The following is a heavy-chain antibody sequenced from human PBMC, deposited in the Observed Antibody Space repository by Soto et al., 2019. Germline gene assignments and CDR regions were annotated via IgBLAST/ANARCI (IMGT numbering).Heavy chain of an antibody. V-gene: IGHV1-18*01. CDR3: ARVPYDFWSGYSPRSSFYYMDV. J-gene: IGHJ6*03. CDR1: GYTFTSYG. CDR2: ISAYNGNT. D-gene: IGHD3-3*01. Sequence: ASVKVSCKASGYTFTSYGISWVRQAPGQGLEWMGWISAYNGNTNYAQKLQGRVTMTTDTSTSTAYMELRSLRSDDTAVYYCARVPYDFWSGYSPRSSFYYMDVWGKGTTVTVSS.